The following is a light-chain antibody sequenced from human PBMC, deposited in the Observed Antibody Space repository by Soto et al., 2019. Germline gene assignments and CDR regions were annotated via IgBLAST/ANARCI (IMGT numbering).Light chain of an antibody. Sequence: EIVMTQSPATLSVSPGERATLSCRASQSFDSNLAWYQQKPGQAPRLLIFGASTRASGVPARFSGSGSGTEFTLTIISLQSEDFAVYYCQQYNDWPSMYTFGQGTNLEMK. V-gene: IGKV3-15*01. CDR3: QQYNDWPSMYT. CDR2: GAS. J-gene: IGKJ2*01. CDR1: QSFDSN.